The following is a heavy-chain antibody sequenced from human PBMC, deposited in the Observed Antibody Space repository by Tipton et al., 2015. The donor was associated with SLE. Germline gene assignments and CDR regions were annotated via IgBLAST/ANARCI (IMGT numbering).Heavy chain of an antibody. V-gene: IGHV4-34*01. Sequence: LRLSCAVYGGSFSGYYWSWIRQPPGKGLEWIGEINHSGSTNYNPSLKSRVTISVDTSKNQFSLKLSSVTAADTAVYYCARGKRYSSSWSHAFDIWGQGTMVTVSS. CDR2: INHSGST. CDR1: GGSFSGYY. J-gene: IGHJ3*02. CDR3: ARGKRYSSSWSHAFDI. D-gene: IGHD6-13*01.